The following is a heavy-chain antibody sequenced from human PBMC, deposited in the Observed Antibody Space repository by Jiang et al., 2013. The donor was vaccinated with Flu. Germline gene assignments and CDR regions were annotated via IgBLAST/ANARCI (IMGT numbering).Heavy chain of an antibody. CDR2: ISYDGSNK. CDR3: AGDNSYYDSSGYPYGMDV. D-gene: IGHD3-22*01. Sequence: AVISYDGSNKYYADSVKGRFTISRDNSKNTLYLQMNSLRAEDTAVYYCAGDNSYYDSSGYPYGMDVWGQGTTVTVSS. J-gene: IGHJ6*02. V-gene: IGHV3-30-3*01.